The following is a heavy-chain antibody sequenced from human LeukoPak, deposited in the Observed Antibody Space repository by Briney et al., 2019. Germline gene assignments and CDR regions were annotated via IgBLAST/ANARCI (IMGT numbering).Heavy chain of an antibody. CDR2: INPNSGGT. V-gene: IGHV1-2*02. J-gene: IGHJ3*02. D-gene: IGHD4-23*01. CDR3: ARDLRWEPNAFDI. CDR1: GGTFSSYA. Sequence: ASVKVSCKASGGTFSSYAISWVRQAPGQGLEWMGWINPNSGGTNYAQKFQGRVTMTRDTSISTAYMELSRLRSDDTAVYYCARDLRWEPNAFDIWGQGTMVTVSS.